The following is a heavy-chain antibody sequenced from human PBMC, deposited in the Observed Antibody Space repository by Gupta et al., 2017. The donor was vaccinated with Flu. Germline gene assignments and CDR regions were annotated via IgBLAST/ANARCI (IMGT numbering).Heavy chain of an antibody. D-gene: IGHD3-3*01. CDR2: ISWNSGSI. V-gene: IGHV3-9*01. CDR3: AKESGRYRPLWRSATRKYYFDY. Sequence: WVSGISWNSGSIGYADSVKGRFTISRDNAKNSLYLQMNSLRAEDTDLYYCAKESGRYRPLWRSATRKYYFDYWGQGTLVTVSS. J-gene: IGHJ4*02.